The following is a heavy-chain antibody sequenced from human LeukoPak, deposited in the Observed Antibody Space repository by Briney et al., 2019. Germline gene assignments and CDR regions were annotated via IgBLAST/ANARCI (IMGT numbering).Heavy chain of an antibody. CDR2: IVVGSGNT. J-gene: IGHJ4*02. CDR1: GFTFTSSA. CDR3: ARSSESGSFDY. V-gene: IGHV1-58*02. D-gene: IGHD5-12*01. Sequence: ASVKVSCKASGFTFTSSAMQWVRQARGQRLEWIGWIVVGSGNTNYAQKFQERVTITRDMSTSTAYMELSSLRSEDTAVYYCARSSESGSFDYWGQGTLVTVSS.